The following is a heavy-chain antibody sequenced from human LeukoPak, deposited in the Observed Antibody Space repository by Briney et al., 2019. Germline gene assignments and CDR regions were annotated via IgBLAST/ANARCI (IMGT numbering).Heavy chain of an antibody. CDR2: INHSGST. J-gene: IGHJ5*02. Sequence: QASETLSLTCAVYGGSFSGYYWSWIRQPPGKGLEWIGEINHSGSTNYNPSLKSRVTISVDTSKNQFSLKLSSVTAADTAVYYCARYNDYDFWSGYYTKGSNWFDPWGQGTLVTVSS. D-gene: IGHD3-3*01. CDR1: GGSFSGYY. CDR3: ARYNDYDFWSGYYTKGSNWFDP. V-gene: IGHV4-34*01.